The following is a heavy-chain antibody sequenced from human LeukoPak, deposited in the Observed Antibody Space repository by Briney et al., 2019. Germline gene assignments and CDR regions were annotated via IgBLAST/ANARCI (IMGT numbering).Heavy chain of an antibody. J-gene: IGHJ4*02. CDR1: GFTFDALG. CDR3: ARVWAWGSGNYFDN. CDR2: IRGDAGST. Sequence: GGSLRLSCAASGFTFDALGMTWVRQAPGKWLEWVSAIRGDAGSTGYADSVKGRFTISRDNAKNSLYLQMNSLRVEDTALYYCARVWAWGSGNYFDNWGQGTLVTVSS. D-gene: IGHD7-27*01. V-gene: IGHV3-20*04.